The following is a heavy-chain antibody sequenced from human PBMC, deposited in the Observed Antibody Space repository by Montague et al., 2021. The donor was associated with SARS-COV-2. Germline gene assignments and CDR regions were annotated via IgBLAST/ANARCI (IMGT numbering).Heavy chain of an antibody. J-gene: IGHJ6*03. V-gene: IGHV4-34*01. Sequence: SETLSLTCAVYGGSFSGYYWTWIRQSPGKGLEWTGEINNSGSTNYNPSLKSRVTISVDTSKNQFSLKLHSVTAADTAVYYCARGRIEVSMIVVVLTGASYYMDVWGKGTTVTVSS. CDR3: ARGRIEVSMIVVVLTGASYYMDV. CDR2: INNSGST. CDR1: GGSFSGYY. D-gene: IGHD3-22*01.